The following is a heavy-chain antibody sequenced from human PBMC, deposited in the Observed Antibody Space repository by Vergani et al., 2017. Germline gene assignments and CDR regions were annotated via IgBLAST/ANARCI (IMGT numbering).Heavy chain of an antibody. Sequence: QVHLVQSGAEVKKPGYSVKVSCKASGGTFSSYAINWVRQAPGQGLEWMGRIIPMFATANYAQKFQGRVTITADESTSTAYMELSSLRSEDTAVYYCAGVHRDIVVVAAAIRAYYYYYMDVWGKGTTVTVSS. CDR3: AGVHRDIVVVAAAIRAYYYYYMDV. CDR2: IIPMFATA. V-gene: IGHV1-69*15. CDR1: GGTFSSYA. D-gene: IGHD2-2*02. J-gene: IGHJ6*03.